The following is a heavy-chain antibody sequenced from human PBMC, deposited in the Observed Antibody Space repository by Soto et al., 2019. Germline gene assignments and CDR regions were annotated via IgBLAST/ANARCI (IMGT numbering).Heavy chain of an antibody. D-gene: IGHD6-13*01. J-gene: IGHJ6*02. CDR2: IYYSGST. CDR3: ARRYSSSWSDRLDV. Sequence: QVQLQESGPGLVKPSQTLSLTCTVSDGSISSGDYYWSWIRQPPGKGLEWIWYIYYSGSTYYSPSLKSRVTISVDTSQHQFSLKLSSVTAADTAVYYCARRYSSSWSDRLDVWGQGTTVTVSS. V-gene: IGHV4-30-4*01. CDR1: DGSISSGDYY.